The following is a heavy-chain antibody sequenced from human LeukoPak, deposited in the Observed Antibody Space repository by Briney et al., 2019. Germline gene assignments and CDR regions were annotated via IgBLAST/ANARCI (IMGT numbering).Heavy chain of an antibody. J-gene: IGHJ4*02. CDR2: INHSGST. CDR3: ARSTVDTAMVLGY. V-gene: IGHV4-34*01. D-gene: IGHD5-18*01. Sequence: SETLSLTCAVYGGSFSGYYWSWIRQPPGKGLEWIGEINHSGSTNYNPSLKSRVTISIDTSKNQLSLKLSSVTAADTAVYYCARSTVDTAMVLGYWGQGTLITVSS. CDR1: GGSFSGYY.